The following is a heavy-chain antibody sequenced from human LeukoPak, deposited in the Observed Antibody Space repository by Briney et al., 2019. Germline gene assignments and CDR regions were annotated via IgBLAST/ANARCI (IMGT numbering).Heavy chain of an antibody. CDR1: GYTFSTRG. Sequence: RVASVKVSCKASGYTFSTRGITWVRQAPGQGLEWMGGIIPIFGTANYAQKFQGRVTITADESTSTAYMELSSLRSEDTAVYYCARGILTGQDYYYYYMDVWGKGTTVTISS. CDR3: ARGILTGQDYYYYYMDV. J-gene: IGHJ6*03. V-gene: IGHV1-69*13. D-gene: IGHD3-9*01. CDR2: IIPIFGTA.